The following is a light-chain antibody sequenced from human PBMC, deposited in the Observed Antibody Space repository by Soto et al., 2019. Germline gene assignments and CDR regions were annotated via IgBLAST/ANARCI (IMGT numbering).Light chain of an antibody. Sequence: QSALTQPASVSGSPGQSITISCTGTSSDVGGYKYVSWYQQHPGKAPKLMICDVSTRPSGVSIRFSGSKSGNTASLTISGLQAEDEADYYCSSYTSSSTYVFGTGTKVTVL. V-gene: IGLV2-14*01. CDR1: SSDVGGYKY. J-gene: IGLJ1*01. CDR3: SSYTSSSTYV. CDR2: DVS.